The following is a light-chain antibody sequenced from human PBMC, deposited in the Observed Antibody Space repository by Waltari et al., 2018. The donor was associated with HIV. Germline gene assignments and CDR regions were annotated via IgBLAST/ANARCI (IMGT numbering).Light chain of an antibody. Sequence: FILTQPHSVSESPGKTVTISCTRSSGSISSHYVQWYQQRPGRAPTTLIYEENKRPYGVPDRISGAIDRASNAATLTISGRQTEDEADYYCQSSESSNVVFGGGTTLTVL. V-gene: IGLV6-57*03. CDR3: QSSESSNVV. CDR1: SGSISSHY. CDR2: EEN. J-gene: IGLJ2*01.